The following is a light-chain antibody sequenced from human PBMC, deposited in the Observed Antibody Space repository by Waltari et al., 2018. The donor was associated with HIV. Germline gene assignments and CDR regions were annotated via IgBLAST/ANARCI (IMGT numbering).Light chain of an antibody. Sequence: QSVLTQPPSVSAAPGQKVTISCSGSDADMVNSHLSWYQHLPGTAPKLLIFDTYKRASGVPDRFSASKSGTSATLGITGLQAGDEADYYCGTWGGGVTSFYVFGTGTKVTVL. V-gene: IGLV1-51*01. CDR2: DTY. J-gene: IGLJ1*01. CDR3: GTWGGGVTSFYV. CDR1: DADMVNSH.